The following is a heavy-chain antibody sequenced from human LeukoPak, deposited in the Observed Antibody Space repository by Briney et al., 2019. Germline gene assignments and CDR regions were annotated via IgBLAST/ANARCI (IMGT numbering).Heavy chain of an antibody. D-gene: IGHD3-10*01. J-gene: IGHJ4*02. V-gene: IGHV3-48*03. CDR1: GFTFSSYD. CDR3: ARDVGVRGTAFGGFDY. Sequence: PGGSLRLSCAASGFTFSSYDMNWVRQAPGKGLEWVSYISSRGSTIYYADSMKGRFTISRDNAKNSLYLQMNSLRAEDTAVYYCARDVGVRGTAFGGFDYWGQGTLVTVSS. CDR2: ISSRGSTI.